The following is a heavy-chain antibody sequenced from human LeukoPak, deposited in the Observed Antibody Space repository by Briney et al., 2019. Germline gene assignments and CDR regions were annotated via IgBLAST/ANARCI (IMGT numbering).Heavy chain of an antibody. CDR3: ARGYTPTVRYSSGWLTN. J-gene: IGHJ4*02. D-gene: IGHD6-19*01. CDR1: GYTFTGYY. Sequence: ASLKVSCKASGYTFTGYYMHWVRQAPGKGLEWMGWINPNSGGTNYAQKFQGRVTMTRDTSISTAYVELSRLRSDDTAVYYCARGYTPTVRYSSGWLTNWGQGTLVTVSS. V-gene: IGHV1-2*02. CDR2: INPNSGGT.